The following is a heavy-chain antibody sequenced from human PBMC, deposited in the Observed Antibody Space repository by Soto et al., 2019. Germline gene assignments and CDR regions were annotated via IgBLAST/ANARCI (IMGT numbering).Heavy chain of an antibody. CDR3: AREGYCSSTSCPYGMDV. J-gene: IGHJ6*02. V-gene: IGHV3-7*03. CDR1: GFTFSSYW. D-gene: IGHD2-2*01. CDR2: IKQDGSEK. Sequence: PGGSLRLSCAASGFTFSSYWMSWVRQAPGKGLEWVANIKQDGSEKYYVDSVKGRFTISRDNAKNSLYLQMNGLRAEDTAVYYCAREGYCSSTSCPYGMDVWGQGTTVTVSS.